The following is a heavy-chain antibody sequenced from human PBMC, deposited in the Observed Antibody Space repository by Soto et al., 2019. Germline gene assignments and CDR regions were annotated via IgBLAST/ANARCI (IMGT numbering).Heavy chain of an antibody. V-gene: IGHV1-69*12. CDR1: GGTFSRYA. D-gene: IGHD6-19*01. CDR2: ITPMFGTA. J-gene: IGHJ2*01. Sequence: QVQLVQSGAEVKKPGSSVKVSCKGSGGTFSRYAISWVRQAPGQGLEWMGGITPMFGTANYAQKFQGRVTITADESTSTVHMELRRLRSEDTAVYYCAQTLGSAVAGPGRFDLWGRGTLVIVSS. CDR3: AQTLGSAVAGPGRFDL.